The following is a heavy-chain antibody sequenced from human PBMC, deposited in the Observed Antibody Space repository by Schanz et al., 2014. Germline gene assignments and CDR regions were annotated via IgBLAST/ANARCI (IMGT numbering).Heavy chain of an antibody. CDR3: SRGPAD. Sequence: EVQLLESGGGLVQPGGSLRLSCAASGFTFSTYAMSWVRQAPGKGPEWVSSLTGSGGGTYYADSVKGRFTISRDNSENALYLQMDSLRAEDTAVYYCSRGPADRGQGTLVAVSS. J-gene: IGHJ4*02. CDR1: GFTFSTYA. V-gene: IGHV3-23*01. CDR2: LTGSGGGT.